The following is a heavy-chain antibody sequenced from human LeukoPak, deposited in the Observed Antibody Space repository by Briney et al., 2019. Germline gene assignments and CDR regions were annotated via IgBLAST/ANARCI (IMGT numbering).Heavy chain of an antibody. CDR3: ARAHYDFWSGYYTYNWFDP. J-gene: IGHJ5*02. CDR2: IIPIFGTA. V-gene: IGHV1-69*06. D-gene: IGHD3-3*01. CDR1: GYTFTSYH. Sequence: SVKVSCKASGYTFTSYHMHWVRQAPGQGLEWMGGIIPIFGTANYAQKFQGRVTITADKSTSTAYMELSSLRSEDTAVYYCARAHYDFWSGYYTYNWFDPWGQGTLVTVSS.